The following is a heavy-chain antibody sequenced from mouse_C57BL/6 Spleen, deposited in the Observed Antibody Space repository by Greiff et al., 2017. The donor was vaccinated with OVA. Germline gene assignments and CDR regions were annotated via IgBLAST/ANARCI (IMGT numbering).Heavy chain of an antibody. CDR3: ARGGLRPLYAMDY. J-gene: IGHJ4*01. V-gene: IGHV1-63*01. CDR2: IYPGGGYT. CDR1: GYTFTNYW. Sequence: QVQLQQSGAELVRPGTSVKMSCKASGYTFTNYWIGWAKQRPGHGLEWIGDIYPGGGYTNYNEKFKGKATLTADKSSSTAYMQFSSLTSEDSAIYYCARGGLRPLYAMDYWGQGTSVTVSS. D-gene: IGHD2-4*01.